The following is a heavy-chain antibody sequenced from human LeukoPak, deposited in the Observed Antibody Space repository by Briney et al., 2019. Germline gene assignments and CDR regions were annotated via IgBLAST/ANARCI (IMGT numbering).Heavy chain of an antibody. CDR1: GGSISSYY. Sequence: PSETLSLTCTVSGGSISSYYWSWIRQPPGKGLEWIGYIYYSESTNYNPSLKSRVTISVDTSKNQFSLKLSSVTAADAAVYYCARGESYYYYGMDVWGQGTTVTVSS. J-gene: IGHJ6*02. CDR2: IYYSEST. CDR3: ARGESYYYYGMDV. V-gene: IGHV4-59*01.